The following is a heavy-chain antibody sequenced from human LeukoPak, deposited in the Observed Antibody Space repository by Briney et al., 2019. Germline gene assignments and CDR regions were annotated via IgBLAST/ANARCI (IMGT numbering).Heavy chain of an antibody. Sequence: SETLFLTCAVSGGSISSSNWWSWVRQPPGKGLEWIGEIYHSGSTNYNPSLKSRVTISVDKSKNQFSLKLSSVTAADTAVYYCASVAAAGLYYYYYYMDVWGKGTTVTVSS. V-gene: IGHV4-4*02. J-gene: IGHJ6*03. D-gene: IGHD6-13*01. CDR3: ASVAAAGLYYYYYYMDV. CDR1: GGSISSSNW. CDR2: IYHSGST.